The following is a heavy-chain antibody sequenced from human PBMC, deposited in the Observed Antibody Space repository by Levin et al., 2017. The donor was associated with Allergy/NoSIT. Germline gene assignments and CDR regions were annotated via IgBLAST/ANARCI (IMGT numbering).Heavy chain of an antibody. J-gene: IGHJ4*02. CDR2: IYSGGDT. V-gene: IGHV3-66*02. D-gene: IGHD3-10*01. CDR3: ARNHAWYGAGYFDY. CDR1: GFTVSSTY. Sequence: PSQTLSLTCAASGFTVSSTYMSWVRQAPGKGLEWVSVIYSGGDTYYADSVMGRFTISRDNSKNTLYLQMNSLRAEDTAVYYCARNHAWYGAGYFDYWGQGTLVSVSS.